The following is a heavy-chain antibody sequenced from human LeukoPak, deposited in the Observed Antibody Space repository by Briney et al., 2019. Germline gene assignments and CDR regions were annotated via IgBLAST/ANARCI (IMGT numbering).Heavy chain of an antibody. D-gene: IGHD6-19*01. CDR2: ISGDGGGR. Sequence: GGSLRLSCAVSGFTFDDYAMHWVRQAPGKGLEWVSLISGDGGGRYYAGSVKGRFTVSRVNSKNSLYLQMNRLRAEDTAFYYCAKGADPLTWRMTTVAGTRFDFWGQGTLVTVSS. CDR3: AKGADPLTWRMTTVAGTRFDF. CDR1: GFTFDDYA. V-gene: IGHV3-43*02. J-gene: IGHJ4*02.